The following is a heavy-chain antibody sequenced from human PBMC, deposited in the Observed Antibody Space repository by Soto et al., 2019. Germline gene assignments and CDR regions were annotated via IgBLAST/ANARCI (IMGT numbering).Heavy chain of an antibody. D-gene: IGHD1-1*01. Sequence: ASVKVSCKASGYTFSDYYIHWVRQAPGQGLEWMGWINPNSGGTKYAPQFQGGVTMTRDTSITTAYMELSRLRSGDTAVYYCAREPATAKPEGVDFWGQGTVVTVSS. J-gene: IGHJ4*02. V-gene: IGHV1-2*02. CDR1: GYTFSDYY. CDR2: INPNSGGT. CDR3: AREPATAKPEGVDF.